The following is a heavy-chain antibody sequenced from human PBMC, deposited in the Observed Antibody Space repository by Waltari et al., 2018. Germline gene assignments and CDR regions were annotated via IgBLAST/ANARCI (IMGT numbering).Heavy chain of an antibody. CDR3: ARSMRGQWLPTGDFDY. V-gene: IGHV5-51*03. CDR2: TYPGDSDT. J-gene: IGHJ4*02. Sequence: EVQLVQSGAEVKKPGESLKISCKGSGYSFTSYWIGWVRQMPGKGLEWMGITYPGDSDTRYSPSFQGQVTTSADKSISTAYLQWSSLKAADTAMYYCARSMRGQWLPTGDFDYWGQGTLVTVSS. D-gene: IGHD6-19*01. CDR1: GYSFTSYW.